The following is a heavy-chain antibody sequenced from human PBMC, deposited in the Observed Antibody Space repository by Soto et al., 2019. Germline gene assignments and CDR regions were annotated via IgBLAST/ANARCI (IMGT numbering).Heavy chain of an antibody. J-gene: IGHJ3*02. V-gene: IGHV1-18*01. D-gene: IGHD3-3*01. CDR2: ISAYNGNT. Sequence: GASVKVSCKASGYTFTSDGISWVRQAPGQGLEWMGWISAYNGNTNYAQKLQGRVTMTTDTSTSTAYMELRSLRSDDTAVYYCARHDFWSGYPGDAFDIWGQGTMATVSS. CDR3: ARHDFWSGYPGDAFDI. CDR1: GYTFTSDG.